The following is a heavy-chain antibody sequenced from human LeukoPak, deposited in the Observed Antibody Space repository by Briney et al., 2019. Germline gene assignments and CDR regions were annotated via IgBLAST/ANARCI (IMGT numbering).Heavy chain of an antibody. J-gene: IGHJ3*02. CDR3: TRVRVWSLDAFDI. Sequence: GGSLRLSCTASGFTFGDYAMSWVRQAPGKGLEWVGFIRSKAYGGTTEYAASVKGRFTISRDDSKSIAYLQMNSLKTEDTAVYYCTRVRVWSLDAFDIWGQGTMVTVSS. CDR2: IRSKAYGGTT. D-gene: IGHD2-8*01. CDR1: GFTFGDYA. V-gene: IGHV3-49*04.